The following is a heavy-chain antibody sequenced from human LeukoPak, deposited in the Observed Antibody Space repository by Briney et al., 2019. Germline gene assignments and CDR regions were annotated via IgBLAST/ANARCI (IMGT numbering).Heavy chain of an antibody. V-gene: IGHV4-59*08. CDR3: ARHREFSSSGNYFDY. D-gene: IGHD6-6*01. CDR2: IYYSGRT. CDR1: RGSISSNY. J-gene: IGHJ4*02. Sequence: PSETLSLTCSVSRGSISSNYWSWIRQPPGKPLEWIGYIYYSGRTTYNPSLKSRVTISLDTSKNQFSLKLRSVTAADTAVYYCARHREFSSSGNYFDYWGQGTLDPVSS.